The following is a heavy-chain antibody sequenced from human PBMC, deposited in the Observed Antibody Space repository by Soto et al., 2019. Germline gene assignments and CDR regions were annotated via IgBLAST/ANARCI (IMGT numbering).Heavy chain of an antibody. D-gene: IGHD3-3*01. V-gene: IGHV2-26*01. Sequence: QVTLKESGPVLVKPTETLTLTCTVSGFSLSNARMGVSWIRQPPGKALEWLAHIFSNDEKSYSTSLKSRLTISKDTSKSQVVLTMTNMDPVDTATYYCARMVIFGVVILQDYWGQGTLVIVSS. CDR1: GFSLSNARMG. CDR2: IFSNDEK. J-gene: IGHJ4*02. CDR3: ARMVIFGVVILQDY.